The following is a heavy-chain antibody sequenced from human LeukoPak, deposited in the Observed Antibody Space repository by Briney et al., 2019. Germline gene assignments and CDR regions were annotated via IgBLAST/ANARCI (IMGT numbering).Heavy chain of an antibody. Sequence: GGSLTLSCAASGFTFSSYWMHWVRQAPGKGLVWVSRISDGGSTTTYADSVKGRFTISRDNAKNTLYLQMNGLRAEDTAVYYCSRSAYYDCSVNYYDYWGQGTLVTVSS. J-gene: IGHJ4*02. CDR3: SRSAYYDCSVNYYDY. D-gene: IGHD3-22*01. CDR2: ISDGGSTT. CDR1: GFTFSSYW. V-gene: IGHV3-74*01.